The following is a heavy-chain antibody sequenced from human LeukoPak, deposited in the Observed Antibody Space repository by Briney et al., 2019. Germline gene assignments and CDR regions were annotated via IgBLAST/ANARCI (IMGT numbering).Heavy chain of an antibody. CDR2: GGGSGGST. CDR3: SKHRSGIAASGSNY. Sequence: GGSLRLSCAASGFTFSSYAMSWVRQAPGKGLEWVSVSVTSGSGGGSGGSTYYADSVKGRFTISRDDSKNTLYLQMNNLRVEDTAVYYCSKHRSGIAASGSNYWGQGTLVSVSS. J-gene: IGHJ4*02. D-gene: IGHD6-13*01. V-gene: IGHV3-23*01. CDR1: GFTFSSYA.